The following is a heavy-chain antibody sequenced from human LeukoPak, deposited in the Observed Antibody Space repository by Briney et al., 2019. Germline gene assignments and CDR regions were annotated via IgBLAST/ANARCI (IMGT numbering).Heavy chain of an antibody. V-gene: IGHV1-2*02. Sequence: GASVKVSCKASGYTFTSYYMHWVRQAPGQGLEWMGWINPNSGGTNYAQKFQGRVTMTRDTSISTAYMELSRLRSDDTAVYYCARDYCSSTSCYTYYYYGMDVWGQGTTVTVSS. D-gene: IGHD2-2*02. CDR3: ARDYCSSTSCYTYYYYGMDV. CDR2: INPNSGGT. CDR1: GYTFTSYY. J-gene: IGHJ6*02.